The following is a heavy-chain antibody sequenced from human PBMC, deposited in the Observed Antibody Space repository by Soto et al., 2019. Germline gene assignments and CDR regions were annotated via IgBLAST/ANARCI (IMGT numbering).Heavy chain of an antibody. CDR3: AREKRLREYYYYGMDV. Sequence: ASVTVSCKASGYAFTSCYMHWVRQAPGQGLEWMGILNPSAGITSSSQKFQGRVTITADKSTSTAYMELSSLRSEDTAAYYCAREKRLREYYYYGMDVWAQGTMVTVSS. CDR1: GYAFTSCY. V-gene: IGHV1-46*01. CDR2: LNPSAGIT. J-gene: IGHJ6*02. D-gene: IGHD2-15*01.